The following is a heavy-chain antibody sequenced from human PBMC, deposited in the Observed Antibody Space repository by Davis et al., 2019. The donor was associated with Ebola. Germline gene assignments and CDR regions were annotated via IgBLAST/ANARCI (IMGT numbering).Heavy chain of an antibody. Sequence: GSLRLSCAASGFTFNNYNLHWVRQTPGKGLEWLAAISFDASRIYYADSVKGRFIISRDNSKSTLYLQINSLRTEDTATYYCARGDTGDDASELDHWGQGTLVTVSS. CDR3: ARGDTGDDASELDH. CDR1: GFTFNNYN. V-gene: IGHV3-30*04. J-gene: IGHJ4*02. CDR2: ISFDASRI. D-gene: IGHD3-10*01.